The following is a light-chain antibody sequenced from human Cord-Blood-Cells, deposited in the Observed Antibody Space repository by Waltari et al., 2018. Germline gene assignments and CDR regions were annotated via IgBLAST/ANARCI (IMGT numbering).Light chain of an antibody. CDR3: QQRSNLPL. Sequence: EIVLTQSPATLSLSPGERATLTSRASQSVSSYLTWYQQKPVQGPSLLICDASNRATGIPARFSRSGSGTDFTLTISSLEPEDFAVYYCQQRSNLPLFGGGTKVEIK. J-gene: IGKJ4*02. CDR2: DAS. V-gene: IGKV3-11*01. CDR1: QSVSSY.